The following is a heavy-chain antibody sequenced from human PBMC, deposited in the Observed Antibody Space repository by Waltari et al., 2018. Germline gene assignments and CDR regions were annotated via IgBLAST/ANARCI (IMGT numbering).Heavy chain of an antibody. CDR1: GGPFSRYY. Sequence: QVQLQESGPGLVKPSETLSLTCTVSGGPFSRYYWTWIRHPPGKGLEWIGYIYYSGSTNYNPSLKSRVTISVDTSKNQFSLKLSSVTAADTAVYYCARDRRGGNSFSGFDPWGQGTLVTVSS. J-gene: IGHJ5*02. CDR3: ARDRRGGNSFSGFDP. D-gene: IGHD2-21*02. CDR2: IYYSGST. V-gene: IGHV4-59*01.